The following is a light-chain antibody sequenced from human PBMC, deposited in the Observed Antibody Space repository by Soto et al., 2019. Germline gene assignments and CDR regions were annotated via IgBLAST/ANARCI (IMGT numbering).Light chain of an antibody. V-gene: IGKV3-20*01. CDR1: QRVSSSY. CDR3: QQYGSPLFN. Sequence: EMVLTQAPGTLSLSPGERATLSCRASQRVSSSYLAWYQQKPGQAPRHLIYGASSRATGIPDRFSGSGSGTDFTLTISRLEPEDFSVYYCQQYGSPLFNFGPGTKVDIK. J-gene: IGKJ3*01. CDR2: GAS.